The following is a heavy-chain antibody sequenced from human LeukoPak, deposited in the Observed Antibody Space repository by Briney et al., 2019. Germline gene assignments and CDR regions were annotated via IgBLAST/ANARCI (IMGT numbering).Heavy chain of an antibody. CDR3: ARDPTTVVTTPYYFDF. D-gene: IGHD4-23*01. J-gene: IGHJ4*02. CDR1: GGSFSGYH. CDR2: INDRGHT. Sequence: SETLSLTCAVHGGSFSGYHWNWIRQFPGKGLEWIGEINDRGHTDYNPSLESRVTISVDTSKKQFSLKLSSVAAADTAVYYCARDPTTVVTTPYYFDFWGQGTLVTVSS. V-gene: IGHV4-34*01.